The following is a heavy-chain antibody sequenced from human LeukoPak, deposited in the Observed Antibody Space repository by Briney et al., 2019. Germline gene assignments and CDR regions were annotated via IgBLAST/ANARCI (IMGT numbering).Heavy chain of an antibody. J-gene: IGHJ4*02. Sequence: QPGRSLRLSCAASGVTFSSYGMRWVRQAPGKGLEWVAVIWYDGSNKYYADSVKGLFTVSRDNSRNTLYLQVNSLRAEDTAVYYCARAGGSGWPQMYSFDYWGQGTLVTVSS. V-gene: IGHV3-33*01. D-gene: IGHD6-19*01. CDR1: GVTFSSYG. CDR2: IWYDGSNK. CDR3: ARAGGSGWPQMYSFDY.